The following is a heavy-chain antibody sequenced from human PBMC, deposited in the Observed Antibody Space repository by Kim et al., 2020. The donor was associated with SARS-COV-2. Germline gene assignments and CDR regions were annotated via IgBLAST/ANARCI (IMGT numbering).Heavy chain of an antibody. CDR3: ARESFYYYDSSGYYGVWFDP. CDR1: GYTFTSYD. D-gene: IGHD3-22*01. Sequence: ASVKVSCKASGYTFTSYDINWVRQATGQGLEWMGWMNPNSGNTGYAQKFQGRVTMTRNTSISTAYMELSSLRSEETAVYYCARESFYYYDSSGYYGVWFDPWGQGTLVTVSS. J-gene: IGHJ5*02. CDR2: MNPNSGNT. V-gene: IGHV1-8*01.